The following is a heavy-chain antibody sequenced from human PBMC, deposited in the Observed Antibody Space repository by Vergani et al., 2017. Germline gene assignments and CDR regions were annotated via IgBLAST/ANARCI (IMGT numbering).Heavy chain of an antibody. V-gene: IGHV3-21*04. CDR2: IDNSGRSI. CDR3: AKGRASLDLWGEHFQH. D-gene: IGHD3-16*01. J-gene: IGHJ1*01. Sequence: VQLVESGGGLVKPGGSLRLSCAASGFTFSDFSMSWVRQAPGKGLEWVATIDNSGRSIYYTDSVKGRFTISRDNSKSKLFLQMNSLTAEDTALYYCAKGRASLDLWGEHFQHWGRGTLVTVSS. CDR1: GFTFSDFS.